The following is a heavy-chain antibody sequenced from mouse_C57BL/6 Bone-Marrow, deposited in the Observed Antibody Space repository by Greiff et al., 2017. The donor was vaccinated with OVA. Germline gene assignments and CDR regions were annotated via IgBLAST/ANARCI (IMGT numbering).Heavy chain of an antibody. CDR3: ARRGDSNVYWYFDV. Sequence: VQLQQSGAELARPGASVKLSCKASGYTFTSYGISWVKQRTGQGLEWIGEIYPRSGNTYYNEKFKGKATLTADKSSSTAYMELRSLTSEDSAVYYCARRGDSNVYWYFDVWGTGTTVTVSS. V-gene: IGHV1-81*01. D-gene: IGHD2-5*01. CDR2: IYPRSGNT. CDR1: GYTFTSYG. J-gene: IGHJ1*03.